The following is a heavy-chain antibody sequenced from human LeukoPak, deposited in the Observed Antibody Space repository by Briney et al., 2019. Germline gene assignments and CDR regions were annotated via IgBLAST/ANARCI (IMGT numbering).Heavy chain of an antibody. V-gene: IGHV3-11*04. J-gene: IGHJ6*03. CDR1: GFTFSDYY. D-gene: IGHD6-13*01. Sequence: GGSLRLSCAASGFTFSDYYMSWIRQAPGKGLEWVSYISSSGSTIYYADSVKGRFTISRDNAKNSLYLQMNSLRAEDTAVYYCARASGAAAGIWYYYYYMDVWGKGTTVTASS. CDR3: ARASGAAAGIWYYYYYMDV. CDR2: ISSSGSTI.